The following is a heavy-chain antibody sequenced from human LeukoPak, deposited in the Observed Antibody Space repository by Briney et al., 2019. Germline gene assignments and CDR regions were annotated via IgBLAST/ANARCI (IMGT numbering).Heavy chain of an antibody. V-gene: IGHV3-30*04. Sequence: GGSLRLSCVASGFTFSASTMHWVRQAPGKGLEWVAVMSYDGFTKYYADSVKGRFTISRDNSKNTLYLQMNSLRTEDTAVYYCAKGAYGSGEYWGQGTLVTVSS. CDR2: MSYDGFTK. J-gene: IGHJ4*02. CDR1: GFTFSAST. D-gene: IGHD3-10*01. CDR3: AKGAYGSGEY.